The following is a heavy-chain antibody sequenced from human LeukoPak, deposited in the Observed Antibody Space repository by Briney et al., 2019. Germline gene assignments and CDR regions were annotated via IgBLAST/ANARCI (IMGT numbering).Heavy chain of an antibody. Sequence: ASVKVSCKASGYTFTGYYMHWVRQAPGQGPEWMGWINPNSGGTNYAQKFQGRVTMTRDTSINTAYMELSSLRSDDTAVYYCARDHSPLTVAAANWFDPWGQGTLVTVSS. CDR2: INPNSGGT. J-gene: IGHJ5*02. CDR1: GYTFTGYY. V-gene: IGHV1-2*02. CDR3: ARDHSPLTVAAANWFDP. D-gene: IGHD6-13*01.